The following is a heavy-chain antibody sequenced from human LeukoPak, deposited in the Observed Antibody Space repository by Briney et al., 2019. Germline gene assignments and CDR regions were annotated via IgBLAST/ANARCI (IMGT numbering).Heavy chain of an antibody. CDR3: DRELWFFNAPGSWFDP. CDR1: GDSISSGDYS. J-gene: IGHJ5*02. D-gene: IGHD3-10*01. CDR2: IFHSGSS. V-gene: IGHV4-30-2*01. Sequence: SETLSLTCAVSGDSISSGDYSWSWIRQPSGKGLEWIGYIFHSGSSYYNPSLKSRVTISVDKSKNQFSLRLTSVTAADTAVYYCDRELWFFNAPGSWFDPWGQETLVTVSS.